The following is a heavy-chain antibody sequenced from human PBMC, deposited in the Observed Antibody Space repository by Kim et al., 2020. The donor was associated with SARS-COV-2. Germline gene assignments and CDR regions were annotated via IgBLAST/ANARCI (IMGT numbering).Heavy chain of an antibody. Sequence: GGSLRLSCAASGFTFSSYWMHWVRQAPGKGLVWVSRINSDGSSTSYADSVKGRFTISRDNAKNTLYLQMNSLRAEDTAEYYCARVGVVANYYYYGMDVWGQGTTVTVSS. CDR3: ARVGVVANYYYYGMDV. CDR2: INSDGSST. CDR1: GFTFSSYW. V-gene: IGHV3-74*01. D-gene: IGHD3-3*01. J-gene: IGHJ6*02.